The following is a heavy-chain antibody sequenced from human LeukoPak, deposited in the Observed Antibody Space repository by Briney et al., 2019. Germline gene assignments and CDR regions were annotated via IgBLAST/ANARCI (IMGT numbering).Heavy chain of an antibody. CDR2: INPNSGGT. V-gene: IGHV1-2*06. J-gene: IGHJ6*03. Sequence: GASVKVSCKASGYTFTGYYMHWVRQAPGQGLERMGRINPNSGGTNYAQKFQGRVTMTRDTSISTAYMELSRLRSDDTAVYYCASYGGSGSSQTYYYYYYMDVWGKGTTVTVSS. D-gene: IGHD3-10*01. CDR3: ASYGGSGSSQTYYYYYYMDV. CDR1: GYTFTGYY.